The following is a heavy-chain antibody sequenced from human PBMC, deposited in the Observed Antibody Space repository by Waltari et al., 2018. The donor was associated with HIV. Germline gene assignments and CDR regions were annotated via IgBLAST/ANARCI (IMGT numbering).Heavy chain of an antibody. CDR1: GLTCRSYG. CDR3: ASRSSGRVAYGLDV. V-gene: IGHV3-21*01. Sequence: EVQLVESGGGLVKPGGSLRLCCAGAGLTCRSYGMNWVGQATGKGLEWVAYISSSSGHMKYADSVKGRFTISRDNAKNSLYLQINSLRAEDTAVYYCASRSSGRVAYGLDVWGQGTTVIVSS. CDR2: ISSSSGHM. D-gene: IGHD6-19*01. J-gene: IGHJ6*02.